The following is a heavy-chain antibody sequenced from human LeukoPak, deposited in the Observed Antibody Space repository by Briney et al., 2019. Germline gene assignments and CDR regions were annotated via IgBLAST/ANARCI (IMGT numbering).Heavy chain of an antibody. Sequence: GGSLLLSCAAAGFSFTDSWMHWGRQAPGKGLEWISRINTDGSSTGYADSVKGRFTISRDNAKNTLYLEMDSLRAEDTAMYYCARDHYYGQVDYWGQGTLVSVFS. CDR3: ARDHYYGQVDY. V-gene: IGHV3-74*01. CDR2: INTDGSST. CDR1: GFSFTDSW. D-gene: IGHD1-26*01. J-gene: IGHJ4*02.